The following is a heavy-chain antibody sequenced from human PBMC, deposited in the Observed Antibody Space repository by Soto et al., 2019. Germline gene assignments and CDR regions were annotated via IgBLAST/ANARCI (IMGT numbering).Heavy chain of an antibody. CDR2: INPNSGGT. CDR3: GVGRTVTKLTGYYYGMDV. D-gene: IGHD4-17*01. V-gene: IGHV1-2*02. Sequence: ASVKVSCKASGYTFTGYYMHWVRQAPGQGLEWMGWINPNSGGTNYAQKFQGRVTMTRDTSISTAYMELSRLRSDDTAVYYCGVGRTVTKLTGYYYGMDVWGQGTTVTAP. CDR1: GYTFTGYY. J-gene: IGHJ6*02.